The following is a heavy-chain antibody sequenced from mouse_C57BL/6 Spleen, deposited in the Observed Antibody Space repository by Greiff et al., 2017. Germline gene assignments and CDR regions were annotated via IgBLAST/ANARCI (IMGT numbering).Heavy chain of an antibody. CDR3: ARSGGKGAMDY. J-gene: IGHJ4*01. V-gene: IGHV1-50*01. D-gene: IGHD1-3*01. Sequence: VQLQQPGAELVKPGASVKLSCKASGYTFTSYWMQWVKQRPGQGLEWIGEIDPSDSYTNYNQKFKGKATLTVDTSSSTAYMQLSSLTSEDSAVYYCARSGGKGAMDYWGQGTSVTVSS. CDR1: GYTFTSYW. CDR2: IDPSDSYT.